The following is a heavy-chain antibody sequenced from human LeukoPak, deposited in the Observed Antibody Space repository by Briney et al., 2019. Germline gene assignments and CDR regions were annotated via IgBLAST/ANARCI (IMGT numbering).Heavy chain of an antibody. D-gene: IGHD5-12*01. Sequence: GESLKISCKASGYYFPTFWIGWVRQMPGKGLEWMGIIYPDDSNTRYSPSFQGQVTISADKSISTAYLQWSSLKASDTAMYYCARSQYEWLRFVWQAPDYWGQGTLVTVSS. CDR1: GYYFPTFW. CDR2: IYPDDSNT. V-gene: IGHV5-51*01. J-gene: IGHJ4*02. CDR3: ARSQYEWLRFVWQAPDY.